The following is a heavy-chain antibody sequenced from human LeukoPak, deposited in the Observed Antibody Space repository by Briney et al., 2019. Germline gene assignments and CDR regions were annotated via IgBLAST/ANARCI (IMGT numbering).Heavy chain of an antibody. CDR2: IYYSGSA. Sequence: PSETLSLTCTVSGGSISSYYWSWIRQPPGKGLEWIGYIYYSGSANYNPSLKSRVTISVDTSKNQFSLKLSSVTAADTAVYYCAMVSGWYYFDYWGQGTLVTVSS. CDR1: GGSISSYY. V-gene: IGHV4-59*12. CDR3: AMVSGWYYFDY. D-gene: IGHD6-19*01. J-gene: IGHJ4*02.